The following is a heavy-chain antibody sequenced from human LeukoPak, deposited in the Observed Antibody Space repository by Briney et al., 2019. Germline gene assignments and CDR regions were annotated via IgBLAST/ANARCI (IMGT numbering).Heavy chain of an antibody. CDR2: ISGSGGST. CDR3: AKVSSSLHIDY. Sequence: PGGPLRLSCAASGFTFSTHAMSWVRQAPGKGLEWVSGISGSGGSTYYADSVKGRSTISRDNFKNTLYLQMTSLRVEDTAVYYCAKVSSSLHIDYWGQGTLVTVSS. J-gene: IGHJ4*02. V-gene: IGHV3-23*01. CDR1: GFTFSTHA. D-gene: IGHD6-13*01.